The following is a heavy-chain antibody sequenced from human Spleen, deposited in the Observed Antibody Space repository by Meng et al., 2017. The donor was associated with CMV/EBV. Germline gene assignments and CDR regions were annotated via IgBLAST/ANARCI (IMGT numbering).Heavy chain of an antibody. J-gene: IGHJ4*02. CDR2: ISVYNGDT. D-gene: IGHD3-16*01. Sequence: RVSCKTSCYTFSSFGISWVRQAPGQGLEWMGWISVYNGDTNYAQKFQDRVTMTTDTSTSTAHMRLRSLRSEDTAIYYCARDGGRIDYWGQGTLVTVSS. CDR1: CYTFSSFG. V-gene: IGHV1-18*01. CDR3: ARDGGRIDY.